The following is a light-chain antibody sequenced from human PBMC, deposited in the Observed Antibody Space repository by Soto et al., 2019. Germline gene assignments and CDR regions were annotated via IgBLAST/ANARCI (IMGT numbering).Light chain of an antibody. J-gene: IGKJ4*01. CDR3: QQSYSTPHT. CDR1: QSISSY. CDR2: AAS. Sequence: DIPMTPSPSSLSASVGDRVTITCRASQSISSYLNWYQQKPGKAPKLLIYAASSLQSGVSSRFSGSGSGTDFSLTISSLQPEDFATYYCQQSYSTPHTVGGGTKVEIK. V-gene: IGKV1-39*01.